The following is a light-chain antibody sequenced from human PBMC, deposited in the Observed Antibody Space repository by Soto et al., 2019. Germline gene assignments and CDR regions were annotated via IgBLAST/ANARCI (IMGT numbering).Light chain of an antibody. V-gene: IGKV1-39*01. Sequence: DIQMTQSPSSLSASVGDRVTITCRASQSISSYLNWYQQKPGKAPKLLIYAASSLQSRVPSRFSGSGSGTDFTLTISSLQPEDCATYYCQHSYNTPHTFGQGTKLEIK. CDR1: QSISSY. J-gene: IGKJ2*01. CDR2: AAS. CDR3: QHSYNTPHT.